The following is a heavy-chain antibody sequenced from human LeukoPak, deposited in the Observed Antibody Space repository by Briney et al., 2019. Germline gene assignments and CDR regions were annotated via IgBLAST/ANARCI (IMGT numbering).Heavy chain of an antibody. CDR1: GFTFSSYA. Sequence: PGGSLRLSCAASGFTFSSYAMSWVRQAPGKGLEWVSAISGSGGSTYYADSVKGRFTISRDNSKNTLYLQMNSLRAEDTAVYYCAKDPVATTVTTSASYWGQGTLVTVST. D-gene: IGHD4-17*01. CDR3: AKDPVATTVTTSASY. V-gene: IGHV3-23*01. CDR2: ISGSGGST. J-gene: IGHJ4*02.